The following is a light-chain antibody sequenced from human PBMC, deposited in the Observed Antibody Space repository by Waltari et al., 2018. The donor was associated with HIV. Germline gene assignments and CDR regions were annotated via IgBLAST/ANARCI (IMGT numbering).Light chain of an antibody. CDR1: QSISNNY. V-gene: IGKV3D-20*01. Sequence: EIVLTQSPATLSLSPGERATLSCGASQSISNNYLAWYQQKPGQAPRFLIYDASNTATGIADRFRGSGSVTDFTLTITRLETEDFAVYDCQQYGSSPLTFGGGTKVEIK. J-gene: IGKJ4*01. CDR2: DAS. CDR3: QQYGSSPLT.